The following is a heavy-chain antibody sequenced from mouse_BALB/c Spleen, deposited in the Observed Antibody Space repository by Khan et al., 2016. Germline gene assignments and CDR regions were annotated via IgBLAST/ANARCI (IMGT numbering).Heavy chain of an antibody. CDR2: INPNNGGT. D-gene: IGHD2-10*01. Sequence: EVQLQESGPELVKPGASVKISCKTSGYTFTEYTMHWVKQSHGKSLEWIGGINPNNGGTSYNQKFKGKATLTVDKSSSTAYMELRSLTSEDSAVYYWARSGAYYGNPAWFAYWGQGTLVTVSA. V-gene: IGHV1-18*01. J-gene: IGHJ3*01. CDR3: ARSGAYYGNPAWFAY. CDR1: GYTFTEYT.